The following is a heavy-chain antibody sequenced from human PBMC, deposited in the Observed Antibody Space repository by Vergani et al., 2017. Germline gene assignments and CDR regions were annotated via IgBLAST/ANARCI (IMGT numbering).Heavy chain of an antibody. CDR1: GFTFDDYA. V-gene: IGHV3-9*01. J-gene: IGHJ4*02. Sequence: EVQLLESGGGLVQPGRSLRLSCAASGFTFDDYAMHWVRQAPGQGLEWVSGISWNSGSIGYADSVKGRFTISRDNAKNSLYLQMNSLRAEDTALYYCAKETGTTYYLDYWGQGTLVTVSS. D-gene: IGHD1-7*01. CDR3: AKETGTTYYLDY. CDR2: ISWNSGSI.